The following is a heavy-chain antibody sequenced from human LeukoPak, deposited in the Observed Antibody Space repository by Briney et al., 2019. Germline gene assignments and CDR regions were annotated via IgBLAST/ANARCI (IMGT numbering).Heavy chain of an antibody. J-gene: IGHJ4*02. Sequence: ASVKVSCKASGHTFTSYAMHWVRQAPGQGLEWMGWITPSGGTNYPQKFQGRVAITRDTSITTAYMDLSRLKSDDTAVYYCARDRYGDGFAHFDYWGQGALVTVSS. V-gene: IGHV1-2*02. CDR2: ITPSGGT. CDR3: ARDRYGDGFAHFDY. D-gene: IGHD5-24*01. CDR1: GHTFTSYA.